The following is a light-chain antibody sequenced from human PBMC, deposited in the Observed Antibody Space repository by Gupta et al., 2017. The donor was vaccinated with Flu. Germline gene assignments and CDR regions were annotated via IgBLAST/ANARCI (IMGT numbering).Light chain of an antibody. Sequence: VTLTCGLSSGSVSTNYYPSWYQQTPGPAPLTLMYNSNTRSSGVPYRFAGYVLGTNAEPTITGAQADDQSYYYCALYVRTGLYVFGTGTKVTVL. CDR1: SGSVSTNYY. CDR3: ALYVRTGLYV. J-gene: IGLJ1*01. V-gene: IGLV8-61*01. CDR2: NSN.